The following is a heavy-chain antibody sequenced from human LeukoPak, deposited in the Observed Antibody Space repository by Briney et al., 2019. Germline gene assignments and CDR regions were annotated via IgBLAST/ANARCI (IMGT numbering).Heavy chain of an antibody. CDR2: ISGSGGST. CDR1: GFTFSSYA. V-gene: IGHV3-23*01. D-gene: IGHD2-2*01. Sequence: GGSLRLSCAASGFTFSSYAMSWVRQAPGKGLEWVSAISGSGGSTYYADSVKGRSTISRDNSKNTLYLQMNSLRAEDTAVYYCVPGGGYCSSTSCATHDSWGQGTLVTVSS. J-gene: IGHJ5*01. CDR3: VPGGGYCSSTSCATHDS.